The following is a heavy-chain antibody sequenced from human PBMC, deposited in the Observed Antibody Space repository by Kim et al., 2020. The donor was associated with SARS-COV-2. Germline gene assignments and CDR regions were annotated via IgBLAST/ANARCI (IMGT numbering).Heavy chain of an antibody. Sequence: STYYNPSLKSRVTISVDTSKNQFSLKLSSVTAADTAVYYCARGNRSGNDYWGQGTLVTVSS. CDR3: ARGNRSGNDY. CDR2: ST. D-gene: IGHD3-10*01. J-gene: IGHJ4*02. V-gene: IGHV4-39*01.